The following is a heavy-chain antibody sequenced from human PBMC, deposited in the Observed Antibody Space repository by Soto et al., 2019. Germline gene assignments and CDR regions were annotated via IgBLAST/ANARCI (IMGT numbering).Heavy chain of an antibody. Sequence: SETMSLTCTVSGGYISSYYWSWIRQNTGKGLEWIGYIYYSGSTYYNPSLKSRVTISVDTSKNQFSLKLSSVTAADTAVYYCANGDYGKWGQGTLVTVSS. V-gene: IGHV4-59*06. CDR2: IYYSGST. J-gene: IGHJ4*02. D-gene: IGHD4-17*01. CDR3: ANGDYGK. CDR1: GGYISSYY.